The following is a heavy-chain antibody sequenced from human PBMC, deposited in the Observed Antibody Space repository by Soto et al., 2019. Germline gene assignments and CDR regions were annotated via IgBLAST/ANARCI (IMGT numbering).Heavy chain of an antibody. CDR2: ISFDGSNK. CDR3: AKAFQLHSSGWYGSAFDI. D-gene: IGHD6-19*01. CDR1: GFTFSSYG. Sequence: QVQLVESGGGVVQPGRSLRLSCAASGFTFSSYGMHWVRQAPGKGLERVAVISFDGSNKYYADSVKGRFTISRDNSKNTLYLQMNSLIAEDTAVYYCAKAFQLHSSGWYGSAFDIWGQGTMVTVSS. V-gene: IGHV3-30*18. J-gene: IGHJ3*02.